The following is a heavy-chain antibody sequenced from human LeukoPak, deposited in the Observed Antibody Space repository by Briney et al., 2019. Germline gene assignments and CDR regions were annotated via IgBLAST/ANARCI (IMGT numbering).Heavy chain of an antibody. Sequence: SETLSLTCTVSGGSISSGDYYWNWIRRPPGKGLEWIGYIYYSGSSYYNPSLKSRVTISVDTSKNQFSLKLSSVTAADTAVYYCARDLRFFGYLDYWGQGTLVTVSS. CDR3: ARDLRFFGYLDY. V-gene: IGHV4-30-4*08. CDR2: IYYSGSS. CDR1: GGSISSGDYY. D-gene: IGHD3-3*01. J-gene: IGHJ4*02.